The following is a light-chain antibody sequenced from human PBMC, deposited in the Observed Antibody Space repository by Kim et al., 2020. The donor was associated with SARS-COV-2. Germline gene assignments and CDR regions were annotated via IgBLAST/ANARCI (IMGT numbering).Light chain of an antibody. J-gene: IGLJ3*02. V-gene: IGLV6-57*02. CDR3: QSYDSSNWV. CDR2: EDN. Sequence: NFMLTQPHSASESPGKTVTISCTGSSGSIASNYVQWYQQRPGSAPTTVIYEDNQRPSGVPDRFSGSIDSSSNSASLTISGLKTEDEADYYCQSYDSSNWVFGGGTQLTV. CDR1: SGSIASNY.